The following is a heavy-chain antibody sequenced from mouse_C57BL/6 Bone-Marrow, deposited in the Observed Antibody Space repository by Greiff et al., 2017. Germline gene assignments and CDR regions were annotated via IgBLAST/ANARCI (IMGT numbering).Heavy chain of an antibody. D-gene: IGHD2-4*01. V-gene: IGHV1-31*01. CDR2: IYPYNGVS. CDR1: GYSFTGYY. J-gene: IGHJ4*01. CDR3: ARRLFCYDESFYAMDY. Sequence: VQLQQSGPELVKPGASVKISCKASGYSFTGYYMHWVKQSHGNILDWIGYIYPYNGVSSYNQKFKGKATLTVDKSSSTAYMELRSLTSEDSAVFYGARRLFCYDESFYAMDYWGQGTSVTVSS.